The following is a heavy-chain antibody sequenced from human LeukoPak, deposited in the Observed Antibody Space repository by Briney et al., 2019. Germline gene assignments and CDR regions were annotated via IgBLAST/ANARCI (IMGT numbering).Heavy chain of an antibody. D-gene: IGHD6-19*01. CDR1: GYTFTSYA. CDR2: IDGGNGNT. V-gene: IGHV1-3*01. Sequence: ASVKVSCKPSGYTFTSYAMHWVRQAPGQRLEWMGWIDGGNGNTKYSQKFQDRVTMTRDTSARTAYMELSSLTSEDTAVYYCTRDSLGGAWSSPPDYWGQGTLVIVSS. CDR3: TRDSLGGAWSSPPDY. J-gene: IGHJ4*02.